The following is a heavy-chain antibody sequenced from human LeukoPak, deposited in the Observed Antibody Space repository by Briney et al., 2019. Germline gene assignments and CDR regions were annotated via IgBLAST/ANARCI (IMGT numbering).Heavy chain of an antibody. D-gene: IGHD3-10*01. J-gene: IGHJ4*02. CDR1: GFTFSSYW. CDR3: ARIGDDY. CDR2: IRQDGTEK. V-gene: IGHV3-7*01. Sequence: GGSLRLSCAASGFTFSSYWMSWVRQAPGKGLEWVANIRQDGTEKNYVDSVKGRFTISRDNVENSLYLQMSSLRAEDTAVYYCARIGDDYWGQGTLVTVSS.